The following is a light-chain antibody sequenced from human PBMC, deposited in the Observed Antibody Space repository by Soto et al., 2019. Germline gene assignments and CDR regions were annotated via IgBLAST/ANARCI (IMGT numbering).Light chain of an antibody. CDR2: GAS. CDR3: QHYHESPRT. Sequence: IVLTQSPGTLSLSPGERATLSCRASQSVTNTYLAWYQQKPGQAPRLLIYGASTRATGIPDRFSGSGSGTDFTLTISRLEPEDFAVYYWQHYHESPRTFGQGTKVEV. CDR1: QSVTNTY. V-gene: IGKV3-20*01. J-gene: IGKJ1*01.